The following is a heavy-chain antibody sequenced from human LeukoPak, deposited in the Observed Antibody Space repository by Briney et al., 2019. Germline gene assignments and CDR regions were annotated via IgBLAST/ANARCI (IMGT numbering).Heavy chain of an antibody. V-gene: IGHV4-39*07. CDR2: IYYSGST. J-gene: IGHJ4*02. D-gene: IGHD5-18*01. CDR3: ARDGSGYSYGYFDY. CDR1: GGSISSYY. Sequence: SETLSLTCTVSGGSISSYYWGWIRQPPGKGLEWIGSIYYSGSTYYNPSLKSRVTISVDTSKNQFSLKLSSVTAADTAVYYCARDGSGYSYGYFDYWGQGTLVTVSS.